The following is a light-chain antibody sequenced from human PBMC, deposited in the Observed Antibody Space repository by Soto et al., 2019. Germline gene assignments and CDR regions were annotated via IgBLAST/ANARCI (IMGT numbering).Light chain of an antibody. Sequence: DIQMTQSPSTLSASVGDRVIITCRASQSISSWLAWYQLKPGKAPKLLIYKASSLESGVPSRFSGSASGTEFTLTISSLQPDDFATYYCQQYTSYPYTFGQETKVEIK. CDR3: QQYTSYPYT. J-gene: IGKJ2*01. V-gene: IGKV1-5*03. CDR2: KAS. CDR1: QSISSW.